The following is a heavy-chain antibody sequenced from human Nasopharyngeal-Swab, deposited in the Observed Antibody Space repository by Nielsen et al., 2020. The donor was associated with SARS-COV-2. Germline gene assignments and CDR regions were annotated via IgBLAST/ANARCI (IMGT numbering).Heavy chain of an antibody. J-gene: IGHJ4*02. Sequence: ASVKVSCKASGYTFTSYGLSWVRQAPGQGLEWMGWISAYNGNTDYAQEFQGRVTMTTDTSAKTAYMELRSLRSDDTAMYYCARGMWGYFDYWGQGTLVTVSS. D-gene: IGHD3-16*01. V-gene: IGHV1-18*04. CDR2: ISAYNGNT. CDR3: ARGMWGYFDY. CDR1: GYTFTSYG.